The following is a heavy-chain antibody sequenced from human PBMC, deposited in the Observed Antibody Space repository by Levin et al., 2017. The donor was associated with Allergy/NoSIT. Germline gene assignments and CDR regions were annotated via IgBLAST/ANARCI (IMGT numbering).Heavy chain of an antibody. CDR3: VREGGWWPTYYFNY. J-gene: IGHJ4*02. CDR1: GFTFSNYN. Sequence: GGSLRLSCAASGFTFSNYNMNWVRQAPGKGLEWLSYISSNTRTIYYASSLKGRFTVSRDNAKNSLYLQMNSLRDDDTAVYYCVREGGWWPTYYFNYWGEGGRVSVSS. D-gene: IGHD2-15*01. CDR2: ISSNTRTI. V-gene: IGHV3-48*02.